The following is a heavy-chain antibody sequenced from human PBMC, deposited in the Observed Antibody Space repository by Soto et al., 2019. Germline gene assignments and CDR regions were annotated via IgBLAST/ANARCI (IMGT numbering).Heavy chain of an antibody. CDR3: ARGWCSSTSCYQGYYYYGMDV. CDR1: GFTFSSYA. CDR2: ISYDGSNK. J-gene: IGHJ6*02. Sequence: GSLRLSCAASGFTFSSYAMHWVRQAPGKGLEWVAVISYDGSNKYYADSVKGRFTISRDNSKNTLYLQMNSLRAEDTAVYYCARGWCSSTSCYQGYYYYGMDVWGQGTTVTVSS. D-gene: IGHD2-2*01. V-gene: IGHV3-30-3*01.